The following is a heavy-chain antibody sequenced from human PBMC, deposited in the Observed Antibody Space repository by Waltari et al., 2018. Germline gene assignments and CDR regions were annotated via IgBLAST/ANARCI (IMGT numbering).Heavy chain of an antibody. D-gene: IGHD6-13*01. CDR2: SYSGGST. V-gene: IGHV3-53*02. J-gene: IGHJ4*02. Sequence: EVQLVETGGGLIQPGGSLRLSCAASGFTVSSNYMSWVRQAPGKGLEWVSGSYSGGSTYYADSVKGRFTISRDNSKNTLYLQMNSLRAEDTAVYYCARDSAAAGRGVDYWGQGTLVTVSS. CDR3: ARDSAAAGRGVDY. CDR1: GFTVSSNY.